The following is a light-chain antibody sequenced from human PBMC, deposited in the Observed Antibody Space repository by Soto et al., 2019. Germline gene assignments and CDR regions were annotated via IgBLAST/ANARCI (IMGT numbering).Light chain of an antibody. V-gene: IGKV2-28*01. CDR2: LGS. Sequence: DIVMTQSPLSLPVTPGEPASISCRSSQSLLHSNGFNYLDWYLQKPGQSPQLLIYLGSTRASGVPDRFSGSGSGTDFTLNISRVEAEDVGVYYCMQALQTGWTFGQGTKVEIK. CDR1: QSLLHSNGFNY. CDR3: MQALQTGWT. J-gene: IGKJ1*01.